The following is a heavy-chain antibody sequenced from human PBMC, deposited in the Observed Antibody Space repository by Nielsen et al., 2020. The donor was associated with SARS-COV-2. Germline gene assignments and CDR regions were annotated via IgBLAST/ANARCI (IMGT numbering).Heavy chain of an antibody. Sequence: GESLKISCAASGFTFSSYGMHWVRQAPGKGLEWVAVISYDGSNKYYADSVKGRFTISRDNSKNTLYLQMNSLRAEDTAVYYCAKDRDIVVVPAAMSMDVWGQGTTVTVSS. CDR3: AKDRDIVVVPAAMSMDV. CDR1: GFTFSSYG. V-gene: IGHV3-30*18. J-gene: IGHJ6*02. D-gene: IGHD2-2*01. CDR2: ISYDGSNK.